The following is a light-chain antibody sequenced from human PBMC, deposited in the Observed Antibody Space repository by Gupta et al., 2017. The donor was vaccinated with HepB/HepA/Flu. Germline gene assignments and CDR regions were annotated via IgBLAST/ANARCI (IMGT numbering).Light chain of an antibody. V-gene: IGKV1-39*01. CDR2: AVF. Sequence: DIQMTQSPSSLSASVGDRVTITCRASQSINHFLNWYQQKPGKAPKLLIHAVFTLQSGVPPTFSASGSGTDFTLTISSLQPEDFATYYCQRSYSTPYTFGQGTKVEIK. CDR3: QRSYSTPYT. CDR1: QSINHF. J-gene: IGKJ2*01.